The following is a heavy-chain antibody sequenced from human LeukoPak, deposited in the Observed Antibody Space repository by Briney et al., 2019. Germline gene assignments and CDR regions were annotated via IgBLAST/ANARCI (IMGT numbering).Heavy chain of an antibody. Sequence: SETLSLTCTVSGVSISSYYWSWIRQPPGKGLEWIGYIYYSGSTNYNPSLKSRVTISVDTSKNQFSLKLSSVTAADTAVYYCARAKRDTAWGAFAFDIWGQGTMVTVSS. D-gene: IGHD5-18*01. CDR1: GVSISSYY. J-gene: IGHJ3*02. CDR3: ARAKRDTAWGAFAFDI. V-gene: IGHV4-59*01. CDR2: IYYSGST.